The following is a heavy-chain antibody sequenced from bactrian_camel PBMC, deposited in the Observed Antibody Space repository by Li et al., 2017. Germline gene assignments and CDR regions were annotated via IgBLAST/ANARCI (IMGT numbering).Heavy chain of an antibody. CDR1: RNEPHFKV. J-gene: IGHJ4*01. CDR3: AAADRFCSGASSILSKSNLRY. V-gene: IGHV3S53*01. CDR2: IYRPSGVT. D-gene: IGHD2*01. Sequence: HVQLVESGGGSVQVGGSLRLSCTASRNEPHFKVMAWFRRAPGKEREAVAVIYRPSGVTNYADTVQGRFTISRESAANTLYLQMNSLKPEDTAMYYCAAADRFCSGASSILSKSNLRYWGQGTQVTVS.